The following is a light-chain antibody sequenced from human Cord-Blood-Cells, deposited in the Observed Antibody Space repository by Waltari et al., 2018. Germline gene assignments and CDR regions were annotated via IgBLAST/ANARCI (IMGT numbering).Light chain of an antibody. CDR2: GKN. J-gene: IGLJ2*01. CDR3: NSRDSSGNHVV. CDR1: SLRSYY. Sequence: SSELTQDPAVSVALGQTVRITCQGDSLRSYYASWYQQKPGQAPVLVIYGKNNRPSGIPDRFSVSSSGNTASLTITCAQAEDEADYYCNSRDSSGNHVVFGGGTKLTVL. V-gene: IGLV3-19*01.